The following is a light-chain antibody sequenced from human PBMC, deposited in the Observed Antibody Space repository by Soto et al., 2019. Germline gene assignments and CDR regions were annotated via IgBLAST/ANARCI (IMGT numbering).Light chain of an antibody. CDR3: QKFGSSPRFT. Sequence: EIVLTQSPGTLSLSPGDRATLSCWASQTVSSTHLAWYQQKPGQAPRLLIHGASNRATGIPDRFSGSGSGTDFTLTISRLEPEGFAVYYCQKFGSSPRFTFGPGTKVESK. CDR2: GAS. V-gene: IGKV3-20*01. J-gene: IGKJ3*01. CDR1: QTVSSTH.